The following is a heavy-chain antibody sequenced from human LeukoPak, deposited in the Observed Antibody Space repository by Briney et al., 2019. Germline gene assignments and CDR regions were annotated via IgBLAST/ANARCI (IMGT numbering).Heavy chain of an antibody. Sequence: GGSLRLSCAASGFTFSSYAMSWVRQAPGKGLEWVANIKQDGSEKYYVDSVKGRFTISRDNAKNSLYLQMNSLRAEDTAVYYCAREPPRADYWGQGTLVTVSS. CDR3: AREPPRADY. J-gene: IGHJ4*02. CDR2: IKQDGSEK. CDR1: GFTFSSYA. V-gene: IGHV3-7*01.